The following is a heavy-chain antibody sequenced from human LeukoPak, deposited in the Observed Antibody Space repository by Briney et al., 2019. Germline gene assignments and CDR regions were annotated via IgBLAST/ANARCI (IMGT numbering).Heavy chain of an antibody. Sequence: PGGSLRLSCAASGFTFSSYAMTWVRQDPGKGLEWISAISGSAYSTSYADSVRGRFTISRDNSKNTLNLQMNSLRAEDTAVYYCARNSSGFKLGDAFDIWGQGTMVTVSS. CDR3: ARNSSGFKLGDAFDI. J-gene: IGHJ3*02. CDR2: ISGSAYST. CDR1: GFTFSSYA. V-gene: IGHV3-23*01. D-gene: IGHD3-22*01.